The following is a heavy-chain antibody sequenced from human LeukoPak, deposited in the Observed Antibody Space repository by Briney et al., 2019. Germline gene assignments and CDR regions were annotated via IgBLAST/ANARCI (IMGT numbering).Heavy chain of an antibody. CDR1: GYTFTGYY. J-gene: IGHJ5*02. Sequence: ASVKVSCKASGYTFTGYYMHWVRQAPGQGLEWMGWINPNSGGTNYAQKFQGRVTMTRDTSISTAYMELSRLRSDDTAVYYCARASLMIVVVIIGNWFDPWGQGTLVTVSS. CDR3: ARASLMIVVVIIGNWFDP. CDR2: INPNSGGT. D-gene: IGHD3-22*01. V-gene: IGHV1-2*02.